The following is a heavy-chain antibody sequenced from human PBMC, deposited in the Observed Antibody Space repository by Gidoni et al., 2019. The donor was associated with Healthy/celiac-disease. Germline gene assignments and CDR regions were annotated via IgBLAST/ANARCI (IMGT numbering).Heavy chain of an antibody. J-gene: IGHJ4*02. D-gene: IGHD3-22*01. Sequence: QVTLRESGPALVKPTQTLTLTCTFSGFSLSTSGMCVSWIRQPPGKALEWLARIDWDDDKYYSTSLKTRLTISKDTSKNQVVLTMTNMDPVDTATYYCARIDRNFDSSGFDYWGQGTLVTVSS. V-gene: IGHV2-70*15. CDR3: ARIDRNFDSSGFDY. CDR1: GFSLSTSGMC. CDR2: IDWDDDK.